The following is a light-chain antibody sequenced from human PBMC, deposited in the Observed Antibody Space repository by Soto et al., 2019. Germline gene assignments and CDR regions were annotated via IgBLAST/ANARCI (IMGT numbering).Light chain of an antibody. J-gene: IGKJ2*01. CDR3: QQYNSWPRT. CDR2: GAS. CDR1: QSISRN. Sequence: EIVMTQSPATLSVSPGERATLSCRVSQSISRNLAWYQQIPGQAPRLLIYGASARATGIPARLSGSGSGTEFTLTISSLQSEDFAVYYCQQYNSWPRTFGQGPRWIS. V-gene: IGKV3-15*01.